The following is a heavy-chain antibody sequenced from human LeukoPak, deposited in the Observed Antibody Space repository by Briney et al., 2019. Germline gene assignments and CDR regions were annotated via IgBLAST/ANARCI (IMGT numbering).Heavy chain of an antibody. V-gene: IGHV1-8*01. D-gene: IGHD3-22*01. Sequence: GASVKVSRKASGYTFTSYDINWVRQATGQGLEWMGWMNPNSGNTGYAQKFQGRVTMTRDTSTSTVYMELSSLRSEDTAVYYCARGGYYDSSGPTSAYWGQGTLVTVSS. CDR3: ARGGYYDSSGPTSAY. J-gene: IGHJ4*02. CDR2: MNPNSGNT. CDR1: GYTFTSYD.